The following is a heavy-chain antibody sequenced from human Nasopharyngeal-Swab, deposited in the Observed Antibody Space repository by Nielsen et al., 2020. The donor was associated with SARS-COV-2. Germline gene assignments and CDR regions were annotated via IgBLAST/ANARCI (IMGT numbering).Heavy chain of an antibody. CDR3: ARPLVAARPLSAHKSRDV. J-gene: IGHJ6*04. V-gene: IGHV4-34*01. Sequence: GSLRLSCAVYGGSFSGYYWSWIRQPPGKGLEWIGEINHSGSTNYNPSLKSRVTISVDTSKDQFYLKLSSVTAADTAVYYCARPLVAARPLSAHKSRDVWGKGTTVTVSS. CDR2: INHSGST. CDR1: GGSFSGYY. D-gene: IGHD6-6*01.